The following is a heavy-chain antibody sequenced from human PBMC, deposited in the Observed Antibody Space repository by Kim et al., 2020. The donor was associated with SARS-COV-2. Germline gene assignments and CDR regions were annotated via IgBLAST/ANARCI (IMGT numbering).Heavy chain of an antibody. J-gene: IGHJ4*02. CDR2: T. CDR3: ARTPGRKWLTRPDY. Sequence: TGYAQKFQGRVTMTRNTSISTAYMELSSLRSEDTAVYYCARTPGRKWLTRPDYWGQGTLVTVSS. D-gene: IGHD3-22*01. V-gene: IGHV1-8*01.